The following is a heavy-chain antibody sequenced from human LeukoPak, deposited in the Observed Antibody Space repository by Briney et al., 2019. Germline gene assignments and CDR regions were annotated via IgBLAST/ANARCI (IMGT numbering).Heavy chain of an antibody. Sequence: SVKVSCKASGGTFSSYAISWVRQAPGQGLEWMGGIIPIFGTANYAQKFQGRVTITADESTSKAYMELSSLRSEDTAVYYCAGSSVTRLAEYFQHWGQGPLVTVSS. V-gene: IGHV1-69*13. J-gene: IGHJ1*01. D-gene: IGHD3-10*01. CDR2: IIPIFGTA. CDR1: GGTFSSYA. CDR3: AGSSVTRLAEYFQH.